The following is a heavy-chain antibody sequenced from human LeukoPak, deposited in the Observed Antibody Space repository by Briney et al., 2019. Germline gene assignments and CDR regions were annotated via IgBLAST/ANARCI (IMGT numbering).Heavy chain of an antibody. CDR1: GGSISSGGYY. D-gene: IGHD2-21*02. J-gene: IGHJ4*02. CDR3: ARARDLLFDY. Sequence: SETLSLTCTVSGGSISSGGYYWSWIRQHPGKGLEWIGYIYYSGSTYYNPSLKSRVTISVDTSKNQFSLKLSSVTAADTAVHYCARARDLLFDYWGQGTLVTVSS. CDR2: IYYSGST. V-gene: IGHV4-31*03.